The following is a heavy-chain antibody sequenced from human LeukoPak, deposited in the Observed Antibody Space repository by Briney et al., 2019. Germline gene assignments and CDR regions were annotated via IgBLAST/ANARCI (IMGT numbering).Heavy chain of an antibody. J-gene: IGHJ3*02. CDR3: AKLNDAFDI. CDR1: GFTFSSYG. Sequence: GGSLRLSCAASGFTFSSYGMHWVRQAPGKGLEWVAVIWYDGSNKYYAGSVKGRFTISRDNSKNTLYLQMNSLRAEDTAVYYCAKLNDAFDIWGQGTMVTVSS. CDR2: IWYDGSNK. V-gene: IGHV3-33*06.